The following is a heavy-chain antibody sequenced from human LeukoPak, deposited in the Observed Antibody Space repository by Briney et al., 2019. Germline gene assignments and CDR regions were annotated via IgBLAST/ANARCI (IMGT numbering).Heavy chain of an antibody. CDR1: GGSMNNYC. Sequence: TSETLSLTCTVSGGSMNNYCWSWIRQPPGKGLEWIAYIYYSGSTMYNPSLKSRVTISVDTSKNQFSLKLRSVTAADTAVYYCAKVQAWFDPWGQGTLVTVSS. CDR3: AKVQAWFDP. V-gene: IGHV4-59*01. CDR2: IYYSGST. J-gene: IGHJ5*02.